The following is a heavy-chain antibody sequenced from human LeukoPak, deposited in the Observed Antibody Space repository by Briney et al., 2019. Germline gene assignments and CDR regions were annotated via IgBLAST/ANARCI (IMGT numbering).Heavy chain of an antibody. CDR2: INPNTGGT. CDR1: GYTFTGNY. CDR3: ARDSTPLDY. Sequence: GAPVKVSCKTSGYTFTGNYMHWVRQAPGQGLEWMGWINPNTGGTNYAQKFQGRVSMTRDTSISTAYMDLSRLRSDDTAVYYCARDSTPLDYWGQGTLVTVSS. V-gene: IGHV1-2*02. J-gene: IGHJ4*02. D-gene: IGHD2/OR15-2a*01.